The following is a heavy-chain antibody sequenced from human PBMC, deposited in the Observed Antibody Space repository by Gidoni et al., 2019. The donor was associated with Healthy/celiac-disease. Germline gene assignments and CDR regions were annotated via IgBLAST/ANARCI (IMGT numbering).Heavy chain of an antibody. V-gene: IGHV1-69*01. CDR2: IIPILGTA. J-gene: IGHJ3*02. Sequence: QVQLVQSGAEVKKPGSSVKVSCKASGGTFSSYAISWGRQAPGQGLEWMGGIIPILGTANDAQKFQGRVTITADESTSTAYMELSSRRSEDTAVYYCARDRGGDGYNWRGNDHDAFDIWGQGTMVTVSS. CDR1: GGTFSSYA. CDR3: ARDRGGDGYNWRGNDHDAFDI. D-gene: IGHD2-21*01.